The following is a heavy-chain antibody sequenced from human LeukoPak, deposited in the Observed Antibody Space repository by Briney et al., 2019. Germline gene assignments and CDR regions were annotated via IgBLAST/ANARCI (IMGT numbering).Heavy chain of an antibody. CDR3: ARGRFWSGPDDYY. Sequence: GGSLRLSCAASGFTVSSDHMSWVRQPPGKGLEWVSLIYRNGSTRYADSVKGRFTISRDNSKNTLYLQLNSLRAEDTAVYYCARGRFWSGPDDYYWGQGTLVTVSS. J-gene: IGHJ4*02. D-gene: IGHD3-3*01. CDR1: GFTVSSDH. V-gene: IGHV3-53*01. CDR2: IYRNGST.